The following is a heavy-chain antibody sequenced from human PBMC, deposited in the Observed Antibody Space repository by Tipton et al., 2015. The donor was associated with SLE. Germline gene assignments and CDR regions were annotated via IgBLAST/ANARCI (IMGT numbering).Heavy chain of an antibody. CDR2: VYYTGST. V-gene: IGHV4-61*01. CDR1: GDSISSGLYY. J-gene: IGHJ3*02. Sequence: GLVKPSQTLSLTCTVSGDSISSGLYYWSWIRQPPGKGLEWIGYVYYTGSTNYNPSLKSRVSISVDPSKTQFSLKLSSVTAADTAVYYCARVGRRLAYPRGCFDIWGLGTLVTVSS. D-gene: IGHD1-14*01. CDR3: ARVGRRLAYPRGCFDI.